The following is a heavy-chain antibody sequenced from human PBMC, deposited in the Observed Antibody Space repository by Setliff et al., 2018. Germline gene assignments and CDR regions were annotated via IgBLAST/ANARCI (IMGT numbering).Heavy chain of an antibody. CDR2: IFYSGST. D-gene: IGHD2-8*02. J-gene: IGHJ6*02. Sequence: SETLSLTCTVSGGSISSGSYYWCWIRQPPGKGLEWIGYIFYSGSTNYNPSLKSRVTISVDTSKNQFSRKLSSVTAADTAVYYCARDQDLRWCKAGTGCYYNYCGLDVWGQGTTVTVSS. V-gene: IGHV4-61*01. CDR3: ARDQDLRWCKAGTGCYYNYCGLDV. CDR1: GGSISSGSYY.